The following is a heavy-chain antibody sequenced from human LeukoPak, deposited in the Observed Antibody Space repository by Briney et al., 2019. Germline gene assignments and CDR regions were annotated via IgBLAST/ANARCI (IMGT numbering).Heavy chain of an antibody. Sequence: PSETLSLTCAVYGGSLSGYYWSWIRQPPGKGLEWIGEINHSGSTNYNPSLKSRVTISVDTSKNQFSLKLSSVTAADTAVYYCARIWISGDESIDYWGQGTLVTVSS. V-gene: IGHV4-34*01. CDR1: GGSLSGYY. CDR3: ARIWISGDESIDY. D-gene: IGHD3-3*01. CDR2: INHSGST. J-gene: IGHJ4*02.